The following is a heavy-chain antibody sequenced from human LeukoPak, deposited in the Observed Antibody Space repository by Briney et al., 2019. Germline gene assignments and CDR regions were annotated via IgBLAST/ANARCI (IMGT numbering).Heavy chain of an antibody. CDR3: ARILSSSWYEYFHH. CDR2: IIPIFGTA. J-gene: IGHJ1*01. D-gene: IGHD6-19*01. CDR1: GGTFSNYA. Sequence: SVKVSCKASGGTFSNYAIGWVRQAPGQGREWMGAIIPIFGTANYAQKFQGRVTITADESTSTAYMELSSLRSEDTAVYYCARILSSSWYEYFHHWGQGTLVTVSS. V-gene: IGHV1-69*13.